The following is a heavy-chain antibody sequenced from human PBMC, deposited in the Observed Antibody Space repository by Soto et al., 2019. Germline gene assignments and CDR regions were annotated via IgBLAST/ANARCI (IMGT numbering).Heavy chain of an antibody. CDR2: ISFYNGNT. V-gene: IGHV1-18*01. CDR3: ASATGIAGASKES. Sequence: QVQLVQSGGEVKKPGASVKVSCKASGDTVTKYGISWVRQAPGQGLEWVGWISFYNGNTNYALKFQDRITFTTDTSTGTASVELRSLTSDGRAVYYCASATGIAGASKESWGQGPLVTVSS. D-gene: IGHD6-19*01. J-gene: IGHJ4*02. CDR1: GDTVTKYG.